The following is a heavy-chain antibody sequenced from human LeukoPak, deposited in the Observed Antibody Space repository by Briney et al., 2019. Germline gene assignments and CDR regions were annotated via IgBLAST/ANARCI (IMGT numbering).Heavy chain of an antibody. V-gene: IGHV3-15*01. CDR3: TRDQTPYY. CDR1: GFTFSNAW. Sequence: PGGSLRLSCAASGFTFSNAWMSWVRQAPGKGLEWVGRIKSKTYGGTAEYAASLKGRFTISRDDSKSIAYLQMNSLKTEDTAVYYCTRDQTPYYWGQGTLVAVSS. CDR2: IKSKTYGGTA. J-gene: IGHJ4*02.